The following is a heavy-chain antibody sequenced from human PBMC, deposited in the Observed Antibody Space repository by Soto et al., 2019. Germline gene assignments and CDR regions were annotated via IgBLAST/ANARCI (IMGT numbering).Heavy chain of an antibody. CDR1: GFTFSSYA. Sequence: QPGGSLRLSCAASGFTFSSYAMHWVRQAPGKGLEWVAGISYDGSNKYYADSVKGRFTISRDNAKNTLYLQMNSLRAEDTAVYYCARGSNHFDYWGQGTLVTVSS. J-gene: IGHJ4*02. D-gene: IGHD4-4*01. CDR3: ARGSNHFDY. CDR2: ISYDGSNK. V-gene: IGHV3-30-3*01.